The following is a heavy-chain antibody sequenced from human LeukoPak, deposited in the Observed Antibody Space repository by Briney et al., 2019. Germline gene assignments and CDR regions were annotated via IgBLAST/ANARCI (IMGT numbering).Heavy chain of an antibody. D-gene: IGHD5-24*01. V-gene: IGHV4-59*11. CDR1: GGSISSHY. Sequence: SETLSLTCTVSGGSISSHYWSWIRQPPGKGLEWIGYIYYSGSTNYNPSLKGRVTISVDTSKNQFSLKLSSVTAADTAVYYCARDLRDGYKRISYNWFDPWGQGTLVTVSS. CDR2: IYYSGST. J-gene: IGHJ5*02. CDR3: ARDLRDGYKRISYNWFDP.